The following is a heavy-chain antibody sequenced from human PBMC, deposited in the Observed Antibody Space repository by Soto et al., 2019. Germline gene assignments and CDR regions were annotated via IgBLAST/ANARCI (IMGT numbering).Heavy chain of an antibody. V-gene: IGHV3-30-3*01. CDR1: GFTFSSYA. D-gene: IGHD2-15*01. CDR2: ISYDGGDK. Sequence: QVQLVESGGGVVQPGRSLRLSCKASGFTFSSYAMHWVRQAPGKGLEWVAVISYDGGDKYYADSVKGRFTISRDNSKNTLFLQMNSLRPEDTAVYYCARDHCRGGTCAFTYWGQGTLVTVSS. CDR3: ARDHCRGGTCAFTY. J-gene: IGHJ4*02.